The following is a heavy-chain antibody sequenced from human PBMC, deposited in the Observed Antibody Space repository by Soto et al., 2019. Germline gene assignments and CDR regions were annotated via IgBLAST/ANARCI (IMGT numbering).Heavy chain of an antibody. J-gene: IGHJ3*02. D-gene: IGHD2-2*01. Sequence: EVQLVESGGGLVQPGGSLRLSCAASGFTVSSNYMSWVRQAPGKGLEWVSVIYSGGSTYYADSVKGRFTISRHNSKNKLYLQKNSLRAEDTAVYYCHGQLPNSDAFDIWGQGTMGTVSS. CDR3: HGQLPNSDAFDI. CDR2: IYSGGST. V-gene: IGHV3-53*04. CDR1: GFTVSSNY.